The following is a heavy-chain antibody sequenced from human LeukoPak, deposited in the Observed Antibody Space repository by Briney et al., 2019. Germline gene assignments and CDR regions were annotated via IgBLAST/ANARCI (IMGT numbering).Heavy chain of an antibody. CDR3: ARKPRQLAPFDY. D-gene: IGHD6-13*01. V-gene: IGHV4-61*02. CDR1: GGSISSDDYY. CDR2: VYTSGST. J-gene: IGHJ4*02. Sequence: PSETLSLTCTVSGGSISSDDYYWSWIRQPAGKGLEWIGRVYTSGSTNYNPSLRSRVTISVDTSKNQFSLKLSSVTAADTAVYYCARKPRQLAPFDYWGQGTLVTVSS.